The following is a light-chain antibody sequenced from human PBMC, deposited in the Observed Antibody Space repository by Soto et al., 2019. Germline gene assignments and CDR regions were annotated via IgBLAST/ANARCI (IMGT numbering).Light chain of an antibody. CDR2: DVN. Sequence: QSALTQPASVSGSPGQSITISCTGTSSDVGGYNYVSWYQQHPGKAPKLMIYDVNNRPSGVSFRFSGSKSGNTASLTISGLQGEDEADYYCSSYTSSNTVIFGGGTKLTVL. J-gene: IGLJ2*01. CDR1: SSDVGGYNY. V-gene: IGLV2-14*03. CDR3: SSYTSSNTVI.